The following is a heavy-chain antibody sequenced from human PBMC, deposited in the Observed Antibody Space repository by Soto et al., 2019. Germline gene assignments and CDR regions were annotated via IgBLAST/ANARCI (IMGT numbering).Heavy chain of an antibody. CDR2: INPNNGGT. V-gene: IGHV1-2*04. CDR3: ARDTQEGDGLCHYGLDV. CDR1: GYTFTNHY. D-gene: IGHD3-10*01. J-gene: IGHJ6*02. Sequence: QGQLVQSGAEVKKPGAAVKVSSRSAGYTFTNHYGHWVRQAHGQGLAWMGWINPNNGGTNDAQKFEGWVTMTSATSSSTVTLEMSRLTSDATAVCYCARDTQEGDGLCHYGLDVWGQGTRVIVSS.